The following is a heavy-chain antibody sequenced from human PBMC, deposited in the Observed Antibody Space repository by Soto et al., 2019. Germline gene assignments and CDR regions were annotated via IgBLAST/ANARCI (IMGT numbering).Heavy chain of an antibody. CDR2: IYHSGNT. J-gene: IGHJ4*02. D-gene: IGHD5-18*01. CDR1: GDSIGSGTNY. Sequence: SETLSLTCSVSGDSIGSGTNYWGGIRQPPGKGLEWIGTIYHSGNTYYNPTLKSRVAISVDMSKNQFSLRLNSVTAADTAVYYCARHEWLQLWLVTEYWGQGALVTVSS. CDR3: ARHEWLQLWLVTEY. V-gene: IGHV4-39*01.